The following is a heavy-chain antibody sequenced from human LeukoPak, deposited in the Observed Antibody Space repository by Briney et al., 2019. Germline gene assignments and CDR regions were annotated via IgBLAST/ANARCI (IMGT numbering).Heavy chain of an antibody. CDR1: GFSFSGYA. CDR2: IGLSGGST. CDR3: ARKELTTPRIFLDV. D-gene: IGHD4-11*01. J-gene: IGHJ6*02. Sequence: PGASLRLSCAASGFSFSGYAMSWVRQAPGKGLERVSGIGLSGGSTFYAESVKGRFTISRDNSKNTLYLQMNSLRAEDTAIYYCARKELTTPRIFLDVWGQGTTVAVSS. V-gene: IGHV3-23*01.